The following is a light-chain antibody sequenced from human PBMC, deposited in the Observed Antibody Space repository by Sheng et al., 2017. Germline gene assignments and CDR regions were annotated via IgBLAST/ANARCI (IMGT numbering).Light chain of an antibody. V-gene: IGKV1-9*01. CDR2: AAS. CDR1: QGISSY. Sequence: DIQLTPSPSFLSASVGDRVTITCRASQGISSYLAWYQQKPGKAPKLLIYAASTLQSGVPSRFSGSGSGTEFTLTISRLEAEDFAVYYCQHYGNSLWTFGQGTKVEIK. CDR3: QHYGNSLWT. J-gene: IGKJ1*01.